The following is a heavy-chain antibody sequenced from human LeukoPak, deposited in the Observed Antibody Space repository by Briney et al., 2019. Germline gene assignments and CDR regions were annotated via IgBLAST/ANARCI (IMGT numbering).Heavy chain of an antibody. CDR2: INHSGST. CDR3: ARDGITMITPNWFDP. Sequence: PSETLSLTCAVYGGSFSGYYWSWIRQPPGKGLEWIGEINHSGSTNYNPSLKSRVTISVDTSKNQFSLKLSSVTAADTAVYYCARDGITMITPNWFDPWGQGTLVTVSS. D-gene: IGHD3-22*01. J-gene: IGHJ5*02. CDR1: GGSFSGYY. V-gene: IGHV4-34*01.